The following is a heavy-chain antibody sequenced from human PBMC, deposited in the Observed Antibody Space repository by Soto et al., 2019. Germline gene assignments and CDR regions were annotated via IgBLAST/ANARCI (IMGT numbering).Heavy chain of an antibody. D-gene: IGHD6-19*01. J-gene: IGHJ4*02. CDR1: GGSFSNYI. CDR2: TIPMFATA. V-gene: IGHV1-69*06. Sequence: QVHRVQSGAEVKKPGSSVKVSCKASGGSFSNYIFAWVRQAPGQGLEWMGGTIPMFATAQYAKKLQGRVTITADNSTSTVYIDLNSLTSDDTAVYYCERGLFGQQWLVGFDTWGQGTLVTVSS. CDR3: ERGLFGQQWLVGFDT.